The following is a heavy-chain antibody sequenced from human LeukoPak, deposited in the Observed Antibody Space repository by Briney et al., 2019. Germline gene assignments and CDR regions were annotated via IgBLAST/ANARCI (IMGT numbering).Heavy chain of an antibody. D-gene: IGHD5/OR15-5a*01. Sequence: GGTLRLSCAGYGFSFRGYSMSWVRQAPGRGLQWVSSIYANSAAIYYADSVKGRFTISRDNSKNTLYLQRYGLRAEDSAVYYCVKDSVPDNGWNFDYWGQGTRVTVSS. CDR3: VKDSVPDNGWNFDY. CDR2: IYANSAAI. V-gene: IGHV3-23*01. J-gene: IGHJ4*02. CDR1: GFSFRGYS.